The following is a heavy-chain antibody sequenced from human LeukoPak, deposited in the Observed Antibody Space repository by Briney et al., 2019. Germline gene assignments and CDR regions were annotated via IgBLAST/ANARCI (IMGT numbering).Heavy chain of an antibody. Sequence: GGSLRLSCAASGLTVSSSYMSWVRQAPGKGLEWVSIIYNDGSTYYADSMKGRFTISRDNSKNTLYLQVNSLRAEDTAMYYCARDGRVTVGATRYGYWGQGTLVTVSS. CDR2: IYNDGST. CDR3: ARDGRVTVGATRYGY. D-gene: IGHD1-26*01. J-gene: IGHJ4*02. CDR1: GLTVSSSY. V-gene: IGHV3-53*01.